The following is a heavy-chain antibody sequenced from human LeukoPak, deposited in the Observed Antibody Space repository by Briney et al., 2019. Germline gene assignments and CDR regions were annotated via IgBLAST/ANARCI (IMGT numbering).Heavy chain of an antibody. CDR2: ISYDGSNK. J-gene: IGHJ6*02. CDR3: ARTLVVIMYHGMDV. D-gene: IGHD3-22*01. CDR1: GFTFSSYA. V-gene: IGHV3-30-3*01. Sequence: GRSLRLSCAASGFTFSSYAMHWVRQAPGKGLEWVAVISYDGSNKYYADSVKGRFTISRDNSKNTLYLQMNSLRAEDTAVYYCARTLVVIMYHGMDVWGQGTTVTVSS.